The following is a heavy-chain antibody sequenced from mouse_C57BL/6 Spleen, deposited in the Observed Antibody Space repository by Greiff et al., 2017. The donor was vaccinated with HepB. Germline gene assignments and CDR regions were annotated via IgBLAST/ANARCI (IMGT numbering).Heavy chain of an antibody. CDR3: ASRRGGSIYGWYFDV. CDR1: GYTFTSYW. V-gene: IGHV1-55*01. D-gene: IGHD1-1*01. Sequence: QVQLQQSGAELVKPGASVKMSCKASGYTFTSYWITWVKQRPGQGLAWIGDIYPGSGSTNYNEKFKSMATLTVDTSSSKADMQLSSLTSEDSAVYYCASRRGGSIYGWYFDVWGTGTTFTVSS. CDR2: IYPGSGST. J-gene: IGHJ1*03.